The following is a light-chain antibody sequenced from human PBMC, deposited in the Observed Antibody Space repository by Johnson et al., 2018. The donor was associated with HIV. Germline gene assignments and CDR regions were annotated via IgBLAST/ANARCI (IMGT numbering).Light chain of an antibody. Sequence: QSVLTQPPSVSAAPGQKVTISCSGSSSNIGNNYVSWYQQLPGTAPKLLIYANTKRPPGIPDRFSGSKSGTSATLGITGLQTGDEAEYYCGTWDNSLSAFVFGSGTKVAVL. CDR2: ANT. J-gene: IGLJ1*01. CDR3: GTWDNSLSAFV. V-gene: IGLV1-51*01. CDR1: SSNIGNNY.